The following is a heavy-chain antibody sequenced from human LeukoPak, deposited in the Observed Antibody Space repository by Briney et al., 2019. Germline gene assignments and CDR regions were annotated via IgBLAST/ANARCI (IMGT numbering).Heavy chain of an antibody. CDR3: TTETYRRFDY. CDR1: GFTFSSYW. J-gene: IGHJ4*02. Sequence: GESLRLSCAASGFTFSSYWMSWVRQAPGKGLEWVADIKQDGSERYYVDSVKGRFTISRDNAKNSLYLQIDSLRAEDTAVYYCTTETYRRFDYWGQGTLVTVSS. V-gene: IGHV3-7*01. CDR2: IKQDGSER.